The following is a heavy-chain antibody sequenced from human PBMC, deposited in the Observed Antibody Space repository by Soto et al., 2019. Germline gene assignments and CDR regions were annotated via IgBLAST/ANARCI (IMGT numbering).Heavy chain of an antibody. V-gene: IGHV4-39*01. CDR3: ARLLYDSRCYYYLAD. CDR2: VYYSWRT. CDR1: VGSISSSSYY. Sequence: SETLSFTCTVSVGSISSSSYYLGWILQPPGKGLEWIGSVYYSWRTYDNPSLKSRITLSLDRSKSQFSLKLTSVTAADTAVYYCARLLYDSRCYYYLADWGQGTVVTVSS. J-gene: IGHJ4*02. D-gene: IGHD3-22*01.